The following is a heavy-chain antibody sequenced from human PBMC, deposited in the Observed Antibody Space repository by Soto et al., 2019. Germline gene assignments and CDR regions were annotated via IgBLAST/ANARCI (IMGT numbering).Heavy chain of an antibody. CDR1: GGSISSGGYY. J-gene: IGHJ6*03. D-gene: IGHD6-6*01. CDR2: IYYSGST. V-gene: IGHV4-31*03. CDR3: ARVYSSASYYYYYMDV. Sequence: SETLSLTCTVSGGSISSGGYYWSWIRQHPGKGLEWIGYIYYSGSTYYNPSLKSRVTISVDTSKNQLSLKLSSVTAADTAVYYCARVYSSASYYYYYMDVWGKGNTVTFSS.